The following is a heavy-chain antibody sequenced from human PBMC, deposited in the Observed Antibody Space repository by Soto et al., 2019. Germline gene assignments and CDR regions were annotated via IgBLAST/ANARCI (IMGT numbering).Heavy chain of an antibody. CDR3: ARGRYGDYCC. V-gene: IGHV4-59*12. CDR1: GGSINSYY. J-gene: IGHJ4*02. CDR2: IYHGGST. Sequence: SETLSLTCTVSGGSINSYYWSWIRQPPGKGLEWIGGIYHGGSTYYNPSLNSRVTISVDTSNNHVSLKLCSVTAADTAVYYCARGRYGDYCCWGQGTLVTVSS. D-gene: IGHD4-17*01.